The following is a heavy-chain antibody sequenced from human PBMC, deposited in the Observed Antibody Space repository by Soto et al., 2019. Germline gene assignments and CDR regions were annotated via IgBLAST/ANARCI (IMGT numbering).Heavy chain of an antibody. V-gene: IGHV4-31*03. CDR3: ARGPCSGGSCYPDFDY. CDR2: IYYSGST. Sequence: QVQLQESGPGLVKPSQTLSLTCTVSGGSISSGGYYWSWIRQHPGKGLEWIGYIYYSGSTYYNPSLKSRVTISVDTSKNQFSLKLSSVTAADTAVYYCARGPCSGGSCYPDFDYWGQGTLVTVSS. J-gene: IGHJ4*02. CDR1: GGSISSGGYY. D-gene: IGHD2-15*01.